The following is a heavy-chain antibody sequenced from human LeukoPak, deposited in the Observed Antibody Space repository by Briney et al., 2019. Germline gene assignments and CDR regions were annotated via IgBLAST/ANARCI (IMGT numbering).Heavy chain of an antibody. CDR3: AREDHDCGDPY. V-gene: IGHV4-59*01. J-gene: IGHJ4*02. CDR1: DDSITMYY. Sequence: PSETLSLTCSVSDDSITMYYWTWIRQPPGKGLEWIGYVDHTGSTNFNPSLNGRVSISRDTTNNLFSLRLRSVTAADTAVYFCAREDHDCGDPYWGQGTLVTVSS. CDR2: VDHTGST. D-gene: IGHD4-17*01.